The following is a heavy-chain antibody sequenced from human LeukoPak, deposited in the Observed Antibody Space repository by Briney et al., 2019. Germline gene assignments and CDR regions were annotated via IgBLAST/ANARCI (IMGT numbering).Heavy chain of an antibody. CDR2: ISPNGVIT. J-gene: IGHJ4*02. CDR1: GFTFSSHG. CDR3: AKDDAWLQYGN. D-gene: IGHD5-24*01. V-gene: IGHV3-23*01. Sequence: GGSLRLSCAASGFTFSSHGMNWVRQAPGKGLEWVSGISPNGVITYYADSVKGRFTISRDNSRGTVYLQMNSLRPEDTAVYYCAKDDAWLQYGNWGRGTLVTVSS.